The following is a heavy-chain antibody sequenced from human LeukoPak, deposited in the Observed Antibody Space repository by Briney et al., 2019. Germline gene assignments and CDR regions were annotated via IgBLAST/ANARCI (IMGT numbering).Heavy chain of an antibody. D-gene: IGHD2-2*01. J-gene: IGHJ5*02. CDR3: ARDVVVAYWFDP. V-gene: IGHV4-61*02. CDR1: GGSISSGSYY. CDR2: IYTSGST. Sequence: PSETLSLTCTVSGGSISSGSYYWSWIRQPAGRGLEWIGRIYTSGSTNYNPSLKSRVTISVDTSKNQFSLKLSSVTAADTAVYYCARDVVVAYWFDPWGQGTLVTVSS.